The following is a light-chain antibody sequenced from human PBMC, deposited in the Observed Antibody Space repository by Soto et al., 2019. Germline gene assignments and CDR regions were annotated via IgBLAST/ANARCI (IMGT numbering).Light chain of an antibody. CDR3: AAWDDSMNGYV. CDR1: SPNIGSNT. J-gene: IGLJ1*01. CDR2: RNN. V-gene: IGLV1-44*01. Sequence: QSVLTQPPSASGTPGQRVTIACSGSSPNIGSNTVNWYQQLPVTAPKLLIYRNNQRPSGVPDRFSGSKAGTPAPLAINGPQSEDEADYYCAAWDDSMNGYVFGTGPKVTVL.